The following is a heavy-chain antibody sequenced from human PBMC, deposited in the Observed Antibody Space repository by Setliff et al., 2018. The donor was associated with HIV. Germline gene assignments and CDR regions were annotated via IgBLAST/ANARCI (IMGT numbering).Heavy chain of an antibody. J-gene: IGHJ6*03. CDR3: ARGGGQYCSGGSCSSRFHYYYYYMDV. D-gene: IGHD2-15*01. Sequence: PGGSLRLSCAASGFSFRTYAMSWVRQAPGKGLEWVSAISATAGDTYYADSVKGRFTISRDNSKNTLYLQMNSLRAEDTAVYYCARGGGQYCSGGSCSSRFHYYYYYMDVWGKGTTVTVSS. CDR2: ISATAGDT. V-gene: IGHV3-23*01. CDR1: GFSFRTYA.